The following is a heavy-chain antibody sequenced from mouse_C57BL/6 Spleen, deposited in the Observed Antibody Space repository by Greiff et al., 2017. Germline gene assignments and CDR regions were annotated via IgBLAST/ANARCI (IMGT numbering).Heavy chain of an antibody. V-gene: IGHV10-1*01. CDR1: GFSFNTYA. CDR3: VSHYGLTSWFAY. Sequence: EVQLVESGGGLVQPKGSLKLSCAASGFSFNTYAMNWVRQAPGKGLEWVARIRSKSNNYATYYADSVKDRFTISRDDSESMLYLQMNNLKTEDTAMYYCVSHYGLTSWFAYWGQGTLVTVSA. CDR2: IRSKSNNYAT. J-gene: IGHJ3*01. D-gene: IGHD1-1*02.